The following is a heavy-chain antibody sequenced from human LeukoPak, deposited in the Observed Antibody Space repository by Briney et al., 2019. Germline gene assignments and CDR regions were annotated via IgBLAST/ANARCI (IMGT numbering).Heavy chain of an antibody. CDR3: ARGPFESYYYGSGSYFDY. V-gene: IGHV5-51*01. CDR1: GYSFTSYW. D-gene: IGHD3-10*01. J-gene: IGHJ4*02. Sequence: GESLKISCKGSGYSFTSYWIGWVRQMPGKGLEWMGIIYPGDSDTTYSPSFQGQVTISADKSISTAYLQWSSLKASDSAMYYCARGPFESYYYGSGSYFDYWGQGTLVTVSS. CDR2: IYPGDSDT.